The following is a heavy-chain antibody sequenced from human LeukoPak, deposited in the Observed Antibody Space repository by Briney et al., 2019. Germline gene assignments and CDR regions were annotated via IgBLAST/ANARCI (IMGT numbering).Heavy chain of an antibody. Sequence: ASVKVSCKVSGYTLTELSMHWVRQAPGKGLEWMVGFDPEDGETIYAQKFQGRVTMTEDTSTDTAYMELSSLRSEDTAVYYCARVTGYMIEDYFDYWGQGTLVTVSS. CDR1: GYTLTELS. V-gene: IGHV1-24*01. J-gene: IGHJ4*02. CDR2: FDPEDGET. D-gene: IGHD3-22*01. CDR3: ARVTGYMIEDYFDY.